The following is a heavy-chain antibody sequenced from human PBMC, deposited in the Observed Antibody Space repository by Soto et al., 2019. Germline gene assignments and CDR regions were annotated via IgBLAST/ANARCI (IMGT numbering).Heavy chain of an antibody. CDR1: GGSISSGGYY. D-gene: IGHD3-22*01. CDR2: IYYSGST. V-gene: IGHV4-31*03. J-gene: IGHJ4*02. CDR3: ARNMGYYDSSGLGLGY. Sequence: SETLSLTCTVSGGSISSGGYYWSWIRQHPGKGLEWIGYIYYSGSTYYNPSLKSRVTISVDTSKNQFSLKLSSVTAADTAMFYCARNMGYYDSSGLGLGYWGQGTLVTVSS.